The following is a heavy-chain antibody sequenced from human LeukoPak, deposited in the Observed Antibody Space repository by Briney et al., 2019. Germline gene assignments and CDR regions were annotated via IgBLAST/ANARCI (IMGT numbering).Heavy chain of an antibody. V-gene: IGHV3-66*01. CDR1: GITVSTNY. D-gene: IGHD6-19*01. CDR2: FYSGGST. Sequence: GGSLRLSCVASGITVSTNYMSWVRQPPWKGLKWVSVFYSGGSTYYPDSVKGRFTISRDSSKNTLYLQMDSLRAEDTAVYYCARVSGSYYYGVDVWGRGTTFTVSS. J-gene: IGHJ6*02. CDR3: ARVSGSYYYGVDV.